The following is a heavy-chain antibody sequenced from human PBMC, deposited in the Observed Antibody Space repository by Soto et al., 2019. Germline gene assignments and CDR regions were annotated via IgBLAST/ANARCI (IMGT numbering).Heavy chain of an antibody. J-gene: IGHJ6*02. V-gene: IGHV3-30*18. CDR3: AKDLRRCSSTSCSTRYYGMDV. CDR2: ISYDGSNK. D-gene: IGHD2-2*01. CDR1: GFTFSSHG. Sequence: GGSLRLSCAASGFTFSSHGMHWVRQAPGKGLEWVAVISYDGSNKYYADSVKGRFTISRDNSKNTLYLQMNSLRAEDTAVYYCAKDLRRCSSTSCSTRYYGMDVWGQGTTVTVSS.